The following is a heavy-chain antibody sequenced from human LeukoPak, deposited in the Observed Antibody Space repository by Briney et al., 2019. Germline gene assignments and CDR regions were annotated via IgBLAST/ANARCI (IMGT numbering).Heavy chain of an antibody. Sequence: PRGSLRLSCAASGFTFSSYGMSWVRQAPGKGLEWVSAISGSGGSTYYADSVKGRFTISRDNSKNTLYLQMNSLRADDTAVYYCARDRGDGYKMDVWGQGTTVTVSS. V-gene: IGHV3-23*01. J-gene: IGHJ6*02. CDR2: ISGSGGST. CDR1: GFTFSSYG. D-gene: IGHD5-24*01. CDR3: ARDRGDGYKMDV.